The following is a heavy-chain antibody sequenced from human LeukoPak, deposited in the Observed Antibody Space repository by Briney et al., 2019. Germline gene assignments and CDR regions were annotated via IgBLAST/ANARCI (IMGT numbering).Heavy chain of an antibody. CDR2: IYHSGST. V-gene: IGHV4-38-2*02. CDR1: GYSISSGYY. J-gene: IGHJ5*02. Sequence: PSETLSLTCSVSGYSISSGYYWGWIRQPPGKGLEWIGSIYHSGSTYYNPSLKSRVTISMDTSKNQFSLKLSSETAAVTAVYYCAKEYSYAPWGQGTLVTVSS. D-gene: IGHD5-18*01. CDR3: AKEYSYAP.